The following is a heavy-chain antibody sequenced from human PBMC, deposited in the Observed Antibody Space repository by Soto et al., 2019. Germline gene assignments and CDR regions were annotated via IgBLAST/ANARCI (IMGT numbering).Heavy chain of an antibody. CDR1: GGSFSGYY. CDR2: INHSGST. CDR3: ARGRGYYGSGRPYNWFDP. J-gene: IGHJ5*02. D-gene: IGHD3-10*01. Sequence: SETLSLTCAVYGGSFSGYYWSWIRQPPGKGLEWIGEINHSGSTNYNPSLKSRVTISVDTSKNQFSLKLSSVTAADTAVYYCARGRGYYGSGRPYNWFDPWGQGTLVTVSS. V-gene: IGHV4-34*01.